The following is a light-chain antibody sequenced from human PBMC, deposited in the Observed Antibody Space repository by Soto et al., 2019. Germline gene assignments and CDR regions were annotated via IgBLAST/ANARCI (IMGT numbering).Light chain of an antibody. CDR1: SSNIGGNS. CDR3: GSWDSSLSAYV. Sequence: QSVLTQPPSVSAAPGQEVTISCSGSSSNIGGNSVSWYQQLPGTAPKLLIYDDNKRPSGIPDRFSGSKSGTSATLGITGFQTGDEADYYCGSWDSSLSAYVFGTGTKVNRP. CDR2: DDN. J-gene: IGLJ1*01. V-gene: IGLV1-51*01.